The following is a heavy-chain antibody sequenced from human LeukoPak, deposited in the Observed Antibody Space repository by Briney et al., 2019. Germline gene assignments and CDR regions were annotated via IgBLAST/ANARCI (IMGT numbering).Heavy chain of an antibody. CDR3: ARELLWFGTHNWFDP. V-gene: IGHV4-39*07. D-gene: IGHD3-10*01. Sequence: PSETLSLTCTVSGGSISSSTYYWGWIRQPPGKGLEWIGSMYYTGRTYYNPSLKSRVTISVDTSKNQFSLKLSSVTAADTAVYYCARELLWFGTHNWFDPWGQGTLVTVSS. CDR2: MYYTGRT. J-gene: IGHJ5*02. CDR1: GGSISSSTYY.